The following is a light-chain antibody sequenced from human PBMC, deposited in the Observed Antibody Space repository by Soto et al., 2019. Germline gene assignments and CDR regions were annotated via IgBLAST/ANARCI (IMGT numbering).Light chain of an antibody. J-gene: IGKJ2*01. CDR1: QSISSW. CDR2: KAS. V-gene: IGKV1-5*03. CDR3: QQYSSYFYT. Sequence: DIQMTQSPSTLSASVGDRVTITCRASQSISSWLAWYQQKPGKVPKLLIYKASSLESGVPSRFSGSGSGTEFTLTISSLQPDDFATYYCQQYSSYFYTFGQWTKLEIK.